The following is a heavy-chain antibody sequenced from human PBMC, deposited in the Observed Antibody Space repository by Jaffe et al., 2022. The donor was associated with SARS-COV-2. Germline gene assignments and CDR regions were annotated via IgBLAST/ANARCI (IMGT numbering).Heavy chain of an antibody. CDR3: ATPPGYCTNGVCYRSTGYGMDV. Sequence: QVQLVQSGAEVKKPGSSVKVSCKASGGTFSSYAISWVRQAPGQGLEWMGGIIPIFGTANYAQKFQGRVTITADESTSTAYMELSSLRSEDTAVYYCATPPGYCTNGVCYRSTGYGMDVWGQGTTVTVSS. CDR2: IIPIFGTA. V-gene: IGHV1-69*01. CDR1: GGTFSSYA. J-gene: IGHJ6*02. D-gene: IGHD2-8*01.